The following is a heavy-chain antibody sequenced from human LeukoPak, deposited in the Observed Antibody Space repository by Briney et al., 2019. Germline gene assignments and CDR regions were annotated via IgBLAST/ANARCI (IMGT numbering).Heavy chain of an antibody. CDR1: GFTFSSYA. CDR2: ISGSGGST. D-gene: IGHD3-22*01. V-gene: IGHV3-23*01. Sequence: SGGSLRLSCAASGFTFSSYAMSWVCQAPGKGLEWVSAISGSGGSTYYADSVKGRFTVSRDNAKNSLYLQMNSLRAEDTAVYYCARDNYDTGGYYFDWGQGTLVTVSS. J-gene: IGHJ4*02. CDR3: ARDNYDTGGYYFD.